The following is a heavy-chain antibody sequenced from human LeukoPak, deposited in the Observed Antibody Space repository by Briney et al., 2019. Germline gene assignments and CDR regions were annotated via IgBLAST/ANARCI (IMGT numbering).Heavy chain of an antibody. V-gene: IGHV3-48*03. CDR1: GFTFSSFE. J-gene: IGHJ4*02. D-gene: IGHD3-16*01. CDR2: ISTSGTTI. Sequence: GGSLILSCAGSGFTFSSFEMNWLRQAPGKGLEWVSFISTSGTTIYYADSVKGRFTISRDNAKNSLYLQMNSLRAEDTSVYYCARRFWGLDYWGQGTLVTVSS. CDR3: ARRFWGLDY.